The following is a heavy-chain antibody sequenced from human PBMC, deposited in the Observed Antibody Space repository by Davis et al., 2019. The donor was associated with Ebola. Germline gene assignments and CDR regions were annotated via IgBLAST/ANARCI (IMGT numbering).Heavy chain of an antibody. CDR2: INGDGSGT. CDR3: ARAEVVGASYYFAY. Sequence: GESLKISCAASGFTLSSYWMHWFRQAPGKGLVWVSRINGDGSGTNYADSVKGRFTISRDNAKNTLYLQMNSLRAEDTAVYYCARAEVVGASYYFAYWGQGTLVTVSS. CDR1: GFTLSSYW. J-gene: IGHJ4*02. V-gene: IGHV3-74*01. D-gene: IGHD1-26*01.